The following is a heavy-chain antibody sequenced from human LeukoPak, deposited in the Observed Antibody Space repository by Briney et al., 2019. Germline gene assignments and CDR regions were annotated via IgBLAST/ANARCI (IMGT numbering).Heavy chain of an antibody. Sequence: SETLSLTCAVSGGSISSSSSNWWSWVRQPPGKGLEWIGEISHSGSTNYNPSLKSRVTMSLDKSNNQFSLKLTSVTAADTAMYYCARAMAAAGSRLDYWGQGTLVTVSS. J-gene: IGHJ4*02. D-gene: IGHD6-13*01. CDR2: ISHSGST. CDR3: ARAMAAAGSRLDY. V-gene: IGHV4-4*02. CDR1: GGSISSSSSNW.